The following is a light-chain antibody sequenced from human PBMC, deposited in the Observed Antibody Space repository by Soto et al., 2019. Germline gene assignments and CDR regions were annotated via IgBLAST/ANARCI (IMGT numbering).Light chain of an antibody. V-gene: IGLV1-40*01. CDR1: TSNIGAPYD. J-gene: IGLJ1*01. Sequence: VLTQPPSVSGAPGQRVSISCTGSTSNIGAPYDVHWYQHLPGTAPKLLIYGDNNRPSGVPDRFSGSKSGTSASLAITRLQAEDEADYYCQSYDISLHNYVFGTGTKVT. CDR3: QSYDISLHNYV. CDR2: GDN.